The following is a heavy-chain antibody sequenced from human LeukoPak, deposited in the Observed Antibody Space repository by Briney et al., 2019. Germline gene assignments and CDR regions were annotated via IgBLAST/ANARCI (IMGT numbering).Heavy chain of an antibody. CDR3: ARGDTQSKYRQFDS. Sequence: PGGSLRLSCAASGFTFSSYGMHWVRQAPGKRLEWVANIKQDGSEKDYVDSVKGRFTISRDNAKNSLYLEMNNLRAEDTGVYYCARGDTQSKYRQFDSWGQGSLVIVSS. D-gene: IGHD3-16*02. CDR2: IKQDGSEK. V-gene: IGHV3-7*04. J-gene: IGHJ4*02. CDR1: GFTFSSYG.